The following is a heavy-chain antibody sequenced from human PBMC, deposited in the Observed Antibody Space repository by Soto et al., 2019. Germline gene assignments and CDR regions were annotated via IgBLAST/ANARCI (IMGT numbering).Heavy chain of an antibody. D-gene: IGHD4-17*01. V-gene: IGHV3-23*01. Sequence: EVQLLESGGGLVQPGGSLRLSCAASGFTFSSYAMSWVRQAPGKGLEYVSSISASGDGTYFADSVKGRFTISRDNSKNTLYMQMNSLRVEDTAVSYCARTTVTKSRDYWGQGTLVTVSS. CDR3: ARTTVTKSRDY. CDR1: GFTFSSYA. J-gene: IGHJ4*02. CDR2: ISASGDGT.